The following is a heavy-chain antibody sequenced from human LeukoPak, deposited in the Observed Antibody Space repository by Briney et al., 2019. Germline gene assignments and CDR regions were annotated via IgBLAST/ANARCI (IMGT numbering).Heavy chain of an antibody. CDR2: IYYSGST. CDR1: GGSISSSSYY. CDR3: ARRDWYDIFY. V-gene: IGHV4-39*07. J-gene: IGHJ4*02. Sequence: SETLSLTCNVSGGSISSSSYYWGWIRQPPGKGLEWIGSIYYSGSTYYNPSLKSRVTISVDTSKNQFSLKLSSVTAADTAVYYCARRDWYDIFYWGQGTLVTVSS. D-gene: IGHD3-9*01.